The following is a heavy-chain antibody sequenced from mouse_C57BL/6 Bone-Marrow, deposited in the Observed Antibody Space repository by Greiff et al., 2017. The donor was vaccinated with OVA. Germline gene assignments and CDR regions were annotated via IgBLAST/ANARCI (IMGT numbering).Heavy chain of an antibody. V-gene: IGHV1-22*01. CDR3: AYYYGSSYWYFDV. CDR2: INPNNGGT. J-gene: IGHJ1*03. CDR1: GYTFTDYN. D-gene: IGHD1-1*01. Sequence: DVQLQESGPELVKPGASVKMSCKASGYTFTDYNMHWVKQSHGKSLEWIGYINPNNGGTSYNQKFKGKATLTVNKSSSTAYMELRSLTSEESAVYYCAYYYGSSYWYFDVWGTGTTVTVSS.